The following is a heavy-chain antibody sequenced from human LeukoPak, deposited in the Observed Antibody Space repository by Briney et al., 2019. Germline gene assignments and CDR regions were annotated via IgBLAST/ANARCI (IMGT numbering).Heavy chain of an antibody. CDR1: GYTFTSYD. V-gene: IGHV1-2*02. CDR2: MNPNSGGT. CDR3: ARYSTSGWYSLYDY. Sequence: ASVKVSCKASGYTFTSYDINWVRQATGQGLEWMGWMNPNSGGTNYAQKFQGRVTMTRDTSISTAYMELSRLRSDDTAVYYCARYSTSGWYSLYDYWGQGTLVTVSS. D-gene: IGHD6-19*01. J-gene: IGHJ4*02.